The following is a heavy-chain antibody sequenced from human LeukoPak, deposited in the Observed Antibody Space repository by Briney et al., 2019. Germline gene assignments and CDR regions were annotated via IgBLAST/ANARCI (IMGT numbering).Heavy chain of an antibody. CDR3: ARQGYTASYYFLDF. Sequence: SETLSLTCDVSGAFIRSYWWGWVRQPAGKGREWIGRIYATGSTTFNPSLKSRLTISMDTSTNQLSLKLSLKLTSVTAADTAVYFCARQGYTASYYFLDFWSQGTLVTVSP. J-gene: IGHJ4*02. CDR2: IYATGST. V-gene: IGHV4-4*07. D-gene: IGHD1-26*01. CDR1: GAFIRSYW.